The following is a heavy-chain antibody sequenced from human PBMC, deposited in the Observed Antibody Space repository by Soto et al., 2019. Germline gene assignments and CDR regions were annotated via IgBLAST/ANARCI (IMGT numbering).Heavy chain of an antibody. V-gene: IGHV2-5*01. CDR2: IYWNDDK. D-gene: IGHD2-21*02. Sequence: QITLKESGPTLVKPTQTLTLTCTFSGFSLSTSGVGVGWIRQPPGKALEWLALIYWNDDKRYSPSLKSRLTITKDTSKNQVVLTMTNMDPVDTATYYCAHVPDADCGGDCYSWAPDYLGQGTLVTVSS. CDR3: AHVPDADCGGDCYSWAPDY. CDR1: GFSLSTSGVG. J-gene: IGHJ4*02.